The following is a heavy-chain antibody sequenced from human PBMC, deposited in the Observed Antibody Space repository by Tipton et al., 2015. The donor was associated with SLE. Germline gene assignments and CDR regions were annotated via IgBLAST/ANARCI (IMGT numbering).Heavy chain of an antibody. J-gene: IGHJ5*02. D-gene: IGHD1-26*01. Sequence: SLRLSCAASGFTFSRHNMNWVRQAPGQGLEWVSLISSGGDGTFYAYCADAVKGRFTISRDNSKNTLYLQMNSLRAEDTAIYYCTTFGGIYYGSVSWGQGTLVTVSS. CDR1: GFTFSRHN. V-gene: IGHV3-23*01. CDR2: ISSGGDGT. CDR3: TTFGGIYYGSVS.